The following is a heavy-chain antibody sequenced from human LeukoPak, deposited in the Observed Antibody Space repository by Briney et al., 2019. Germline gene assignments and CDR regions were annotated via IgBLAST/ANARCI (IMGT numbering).Heavy chain of an antibody. CDR1: GFTFSSYS. CDR3: ARKASRSGGWHFFDY. D-gene: IGHD6-19*01. Sequence: HSGGSLRLSCAASGFTFSSYSMKWVRQAPGKGLEWVSYIHSSSSPIYYADSVKGRFTISRDNAKNSLYLQMNSLRDEDTAVYYCARKASRSGGWHFFDYWGQGTLVTVSS. CDR2: IHSSSSPI. V-gene: IGHV3-48*02. J-gene: IGHJ4*02.